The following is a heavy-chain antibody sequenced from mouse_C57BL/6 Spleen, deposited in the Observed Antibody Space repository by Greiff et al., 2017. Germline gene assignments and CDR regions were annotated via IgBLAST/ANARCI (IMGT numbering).Heavy chain of an antibody. V-gene: IGHV1-69*01. Sequence: QVQLKQPGAELVMPGASVKLSCKASGYTFTSYWMHWVKQRPGQGLEWIGEIDPSDSYTNYNQKFKGKSTLTVDKSSSTAYMQLSSLTSEDSAVYYCARSVGPYFDYWGQGTTLTVSS. D-gene: IGHD1-3*01. CDR3: ARSVGPYFDY. CDR1: GYTFTSYW. CDR2: IDPSDSYT. J-gene: IGHJ2*01.